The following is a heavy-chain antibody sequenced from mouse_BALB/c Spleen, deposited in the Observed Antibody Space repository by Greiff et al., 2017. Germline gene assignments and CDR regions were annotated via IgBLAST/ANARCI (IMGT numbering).Heavy chain of an antibody. V-gene: IGHV2-6-7*01. J-gene: IGHJ1*01. CDR2: IWGDGST. CDR1: GFSLTGYG. CDR3: ARAELITTVYWYFDV. Sequence: VMLVESGPGLVAPSQSLSITCTVSGFSLTGYGVNWVRQPPGKGLEWLGMIWGDGSTDYNSALKSRLSISKDNSKSQVFLKMNSLQTDDTARYYCARAELITTVYWYFDVWGAGTTVTVSS. D-gene: IGHD1-2*01.